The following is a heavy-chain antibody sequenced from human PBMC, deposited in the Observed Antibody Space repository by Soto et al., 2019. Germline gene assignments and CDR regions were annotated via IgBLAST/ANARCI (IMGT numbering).Heavy chain of an antibody. CDR2: IYYSGST. CDR3: ARKQQLGHDY. Sequence: SETLSLTCTVSGGSISSYYWIWIRQPPGKGLEWIGYIYYSGSTNYNPSLKSRVTISVDTSKNQFSLKLSSVTAADTAVYYCARKQQLGHDYWGQGTLVTVSS. CDR1: GGSISSYY. D-gene: IGHD6-13*01. J-gene: IGHJ4*02. V-gene: IGHV4-59*01.